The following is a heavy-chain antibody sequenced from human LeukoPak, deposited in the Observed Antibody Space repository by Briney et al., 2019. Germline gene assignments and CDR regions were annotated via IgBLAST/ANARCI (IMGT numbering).Heavy chain of an antibody. V-gene: IGHV3-9*01. D-gene: IGHD3-10*01. CDR3: AKGIGELLSDAFDI. J-gene: IGHJ3*02. CDR2: ISWNSGTI. Sequence: PGGSQRLSCAASGITFDDYAMHWVRQAPGKGLEWVSGISWNSGTIGYADSVKGRFTISRDNAKNSLYLQMNSLRAEDTALYYCAKGIGELLSDAFDIWGQGTMVTVSS. CDR1: GITFDDYA.